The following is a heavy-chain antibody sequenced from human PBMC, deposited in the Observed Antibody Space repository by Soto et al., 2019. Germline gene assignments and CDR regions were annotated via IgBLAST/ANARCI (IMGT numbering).Heavy chain of an antibody. CDR1: GYTITGYY. Sequence: GASVKVSCKASGYTITGYYMHWVRQAPGQGLEWMGWINPNSGGTNYAQKFQGWVTMTRDTSISTAYMELSRLRSDDTAVYYCARGLMVRGVIITYPTHYYYHGMDVWGQGTTVTVSS. J-gene: IGHJ6*02. D-gene: IGHD3-10*01. CDR3: ARGLMVRGVIITYPTHYYYHGMDV. CDR2: INPNSGGT. V-gene: IGHV1-2*04.